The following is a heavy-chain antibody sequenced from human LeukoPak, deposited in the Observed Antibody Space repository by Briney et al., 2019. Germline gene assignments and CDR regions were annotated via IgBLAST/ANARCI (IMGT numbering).Heavy chain of an antibody. J-gene: IGHJ4*02. CDR2: INHSGST. CDR1: GGSFSGYY. Sequence: SETLSLTCAVYGGSFSGYYWSWIRQPPGKGLEWIGEINHSGSTNYNPSLKSRVTISVDTSKNQFSLKLSSVTAADTAVYYCARASIVVVPAAPFDYWGQGTLVTVSS. CDR3: ARASIVVVPAAPFDY. V-gene: IGHV4-34*01. D-gene: IGHD2-2*01.